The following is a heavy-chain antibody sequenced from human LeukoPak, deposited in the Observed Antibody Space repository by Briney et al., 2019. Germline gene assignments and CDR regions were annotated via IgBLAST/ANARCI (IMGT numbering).Heavy chain of an antibody. V-gene: IGHV4-59*12. CDR2: ISYTGST. CDR1: GGSISRYY. J-gene: IGHJ5*02. D-gene: IGHD3-10*01. CDR3: ARDSGNTGEVKFDP. Sequence: SETLSLTCTVSGGSISRYYWSWIRQHPGNGLEWIGYISYTGSTTYNSSLKSRVTISLDTSKNQFSLNLISVTAADTAVYYCARDSGNTGEVKFDPWGQGTLVTVSS.